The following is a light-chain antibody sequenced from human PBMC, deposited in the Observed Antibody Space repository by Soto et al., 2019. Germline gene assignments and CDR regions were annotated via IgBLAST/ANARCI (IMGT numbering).Light chain of an antibody. V-gene: IGLV2-14*01. CDR2: DVS. Sequence: QSALTQPASVSGSPGQSITISCTGTSSDVGGYNYVYWYQQHPGKAPKLMIYDVSNRPSGVSNRFSGSKSGNTASLTISGLQAEDEADYYCSSYTSSITYLVFGGGTKLTVL. CDR3: SSYTSSITYLV. J-gene: IGLJ2*01. CDR1: SSDVGGYNY.